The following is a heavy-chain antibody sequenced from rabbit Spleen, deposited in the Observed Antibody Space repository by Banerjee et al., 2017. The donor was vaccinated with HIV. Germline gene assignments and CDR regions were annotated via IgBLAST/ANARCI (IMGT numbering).Heavy chain of an antibody. CDR3: VRDQAGYAGYGPWYFNL. CDR2: IDPIFGST. D-gene: IGHD7-1*01. J-gene: IGHJ4*01. V-gene: IGHV1S47*01. Sequence: QEQLVESGGGLVQPGGSLKLSCKASGFDFSNYGVSWVRQAPGKGLEWIGYIDPIFGSTYYASWVNGRFTISRHNAQNTLYLQLNSLTAADTATYFCVRDQAGYAGYGPWYFNLWGPGPLVTVS. CDR1: GFDFSNYG.